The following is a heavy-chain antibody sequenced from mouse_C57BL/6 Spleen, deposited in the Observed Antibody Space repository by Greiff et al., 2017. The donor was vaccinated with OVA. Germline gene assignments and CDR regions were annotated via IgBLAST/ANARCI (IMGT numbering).Heavy chain of an antibody. CDR3: ARGTAQATFDY. CDR2: IYPSDSET. J-gene: IGHJ2*01. CDR1: GYTFTSYW. Sequence: VQLQQPGAELVRPGSSVKLSCKASGYTFTSYWMDWVKQRPGQGLEWIGNIYPSDSETHYNQKFKDKATLTVDKSSSTAYMQLSSLTSEDSAVYSCARGTAQATFDYWGQGTTLTVSS. V-gene: IGHV1-61*01. D-gene: IGHD3-2*02.